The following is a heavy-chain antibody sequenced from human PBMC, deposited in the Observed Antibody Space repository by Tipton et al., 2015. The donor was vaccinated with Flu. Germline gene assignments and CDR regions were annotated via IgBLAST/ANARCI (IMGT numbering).Heavy chain of an antibody. CDR2: VKNKANSYAT. J-gene: IGHJ4*02. D-gene: IGHD1-20*01. CDR1: GLTFNDHY. Sequence: SLRLSCAASGLTFNDHYMDWVRQAPGEGLEWLGRVKNKANSYATEFTASVKDRFTISRDDSKNAVYLQMNSLKAEDMAVYYCARGGLTRALDFWGQGTLVTVSS. V-gene: IGHV3-72*01. CDR3: ARGGLTRALDF.